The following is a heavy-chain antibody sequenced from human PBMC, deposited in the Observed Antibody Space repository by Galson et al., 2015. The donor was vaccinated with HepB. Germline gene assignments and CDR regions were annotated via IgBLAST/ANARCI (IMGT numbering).Heavy chain of an antibody. CDR3: AKLKEDIVVVPDWYFDL. Sequence: SLRLSCAASGFTFSSYAMSWVRQAPGKGLEWVSAISGSGGSTYYADSVKGRFTISRDNSKNTLYLQMNSLRAEDTAVYYCAKLKEDIVVVPDWYFDLWGRGTLVTVSS. CDR1: GFTFSSYA. D-gene: IGHD2-2*01. J-gene: IGHJ2*01. CDR2: ISGSGGST. V-gene: IGHV3-23*01.